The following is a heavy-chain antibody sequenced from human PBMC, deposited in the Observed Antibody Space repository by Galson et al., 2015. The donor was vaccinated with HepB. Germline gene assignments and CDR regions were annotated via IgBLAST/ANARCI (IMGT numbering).Heavy chain of an antibody. D-gene: IGHD3-22*01. CDR3: TTDPLYYYDSSGYDAFDI. V-gene: IGHV3-15*01. Sequence: SLRLSCAASGFTFSNAWMSWVRQAPGKGLEWVGRIKSKTGGGTTDYAAPVKGRFTISRDDSKNTLYLQMNSLKTEDTAVYYCTTDPLYYYDSSGYDAFDIWGQGTMVTVSS. J-gene: IGHJ3*02. CDR2: IKSKTGGGTT. CDR1: GFTFSNAW.